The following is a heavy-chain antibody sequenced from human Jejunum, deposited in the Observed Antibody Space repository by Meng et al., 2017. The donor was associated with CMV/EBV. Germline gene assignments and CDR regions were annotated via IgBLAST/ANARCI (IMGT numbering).Heavy chain of an antibody. CDR2: ISGISTYI. CDR3: ARAIDYGDPNWFDT. Sequence: SGFTFTSYSITWVRQAPGKGLEWLSSISGISTYIYHADSVKGRFTISRDNAKNSVYLQMNGLRAEDAAVYYCARAIDYGDPNWFDTWGQGTLVTVSS. D-gene: IGHD4-17*01. V-gene: IGHV3-21*01. J-gene: IGHJ5*02. CDR1: GFTFTSYS.